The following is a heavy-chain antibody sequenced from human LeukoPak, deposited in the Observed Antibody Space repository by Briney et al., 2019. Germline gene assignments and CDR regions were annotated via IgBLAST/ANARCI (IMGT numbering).Heavy chain of an antibody. J-gene: IGHJ4*02. V-gene: IGHV1-69*06. CDR1: GGTFSNYA. CDR3: ARGRIAAAGTSFDY. Sequence: SVKVSCKASGGTFSNYAISWVRQAPGQGLEWMGGIIPIFGTANYAQKFQGRVTITADKSTSTAYMELSSLRSEDTAVYYCARGRIAAAGTSFDYWGQGTLVTVSS. CDR2: IIPIFGTA. D-gene: IGHD6-13*01.